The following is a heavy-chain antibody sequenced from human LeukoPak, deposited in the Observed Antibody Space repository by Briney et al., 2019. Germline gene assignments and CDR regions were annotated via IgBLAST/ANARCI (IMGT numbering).Heavy chain of an antibody. CDR3: ARSTTIKGWFDP. D-gene: IGHD4-11*01. CDR2: MYYSGST. J-gene: IGHJ5*02. V-gene: IGHV4-39*01. Sequence: SETLSLTCTVSGGSISNSSYYWGWIRQPPGKGLEWIGSMYYSGSTYYNPSLKSRATISVDTSKNQFSLNLTSVTAADTAVYYCARSTTIKGWFDPWGQGTLVTVSS. CDR1: GGSISNSSYY.